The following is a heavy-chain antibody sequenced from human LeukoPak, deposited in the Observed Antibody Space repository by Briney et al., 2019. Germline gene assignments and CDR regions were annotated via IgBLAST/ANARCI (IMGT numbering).Heavy chain of an antibody. CDR3: VRGGSGWYYFDY. D-gene: IGHD6-19*01. CDR1: GFTFTNYD. CDR2: IGIAGDT. J-gene: IGHJ4*02. V-gene: IGHV3-13*04. Sequence: GGSLRLSCAASGFTFTNYDMHWVRQVTGKGLEWISAIGIAGDTYYPGSVRGGFTISRENAKNSLYLQMNSLRDGDTAVYYCVRGGSGWYYFDYWGQGTLVTVSS.